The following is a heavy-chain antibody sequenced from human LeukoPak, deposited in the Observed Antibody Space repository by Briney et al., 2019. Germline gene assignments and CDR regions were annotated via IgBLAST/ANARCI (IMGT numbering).Heavy chain of an antibody. D-gene: IGHD6-25*01. CDR2: ISAYNGNT. CDR1: GYTFTSYG. Sequence: ASVKVSCKACGYTFTSYGISWVRQAPGQGLEWMGWISAYNGNTNYAQKLQGRVTMTTDTSTSTAYMELRSLRSDDMAVYYCAVIEAASIFDYWGQGTLVTVSS. J-gene: IGHJ4*02. CDR3: AVIEAASIFDY. V-gene: IGHV1-18*03.